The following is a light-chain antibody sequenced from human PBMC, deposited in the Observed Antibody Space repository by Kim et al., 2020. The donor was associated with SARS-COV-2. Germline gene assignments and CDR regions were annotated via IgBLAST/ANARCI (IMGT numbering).Light chain of an antibody. Sequence: VAPGKTARLTCGGNNIGRKSIHGYQHSPGRAPVLVIYYDSDRPPGVSERFSASNSGNTATLAISSVEPGDEADYYCQVWENTLRTFGGGTKLTVL. V-gene: IGLV3-21*01. J-gene: IGLJ2*01. CDR1: NIGRKS. CDR3: QVWENTLRT. CDR2: YDS.